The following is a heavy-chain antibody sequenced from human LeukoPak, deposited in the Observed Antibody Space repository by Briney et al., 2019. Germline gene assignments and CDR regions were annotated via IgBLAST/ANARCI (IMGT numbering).Heavy chain of an antibody. V-gene: IGHV1-2*06. CDR3: ARDLRGLGDYFDY. D-gene: IGHD5-24*01. CDR1: GYPFTGYY. CDR2: LNPDSGGT. J-gene: IGHJ4*02. Sequence: ASVKVSCKPSGYPFTGYYIHWVRQAPGQGLEWMGRLNPDSGGTNYGQKFQGRVTMTRDTSINTAYMEMSGLTSDDTAVYYCARDLRGLGDYFDYWGQGTLVAVSS.